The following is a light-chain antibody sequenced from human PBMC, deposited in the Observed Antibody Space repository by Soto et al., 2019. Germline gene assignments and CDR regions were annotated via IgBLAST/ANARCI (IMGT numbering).Light chain of an antibody. CDR3: QQRSNWPRT. V-gene: IGKV3-11*01. J-gene: IGKJ2*01. Sequence: EIVLTQSPATLSLSPGERATLSCRASQSVSSYLAWYQQKPGQAPRLLIYDASNRATGIPARFSGSGSGTDFTLTISSLEPEDVAVYYCQQRSNWPRTFGQGTKREIK. CDR1: QSVSSY. CDR2: DAS.